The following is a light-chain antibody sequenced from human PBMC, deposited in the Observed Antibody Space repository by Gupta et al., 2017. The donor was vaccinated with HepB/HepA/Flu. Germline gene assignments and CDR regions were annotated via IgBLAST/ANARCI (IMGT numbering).Light chain of an antibody. V-gene: IGLV3-1*01. CDR2: QDS. CDR1: KLGDKY. J-gene: IGLJ2*01. CDR3: KAWDSSTVV. Sequence: SYALTQPPSVSVSPGQTARITCSGDKLGDKYACWYQQKPGQSPVLVIYQDSKRPSGIPERFSGSNSGNTATMTISGTQAMDEADYYCKAWDSSTVVFGGGTKLTVL.